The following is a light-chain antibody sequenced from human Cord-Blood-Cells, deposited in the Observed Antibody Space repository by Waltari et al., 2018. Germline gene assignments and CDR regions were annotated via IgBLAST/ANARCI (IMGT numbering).Light chain of an antibody. J-gene: IGLJ3*02. CDR1: SSDVVGYNY. CDR3: SSYAGSNNWV. Sequence: QSALTQPPSASGSPGQSVPIPCTGTSSDVVGYNYVSWYQQPPGQAPKLMIYGVSKRPSGVPDRFSGSKSGNTASLTVSGLQAEDEADYYCSSYAGSNNWVFGGGTKLTVL. CDR2: GVS. V-gene: IGLV2-8*01.